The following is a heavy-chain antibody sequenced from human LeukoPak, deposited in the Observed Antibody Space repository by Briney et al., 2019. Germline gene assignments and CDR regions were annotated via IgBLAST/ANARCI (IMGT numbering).Heavy chain of an antibody. CDR1: GASLCSSH. Sequence: SETLSLTCVVSGASLCSSHCDGIRQLPGKGLEWIGCLSYTGKTDYNPSLSGRVTMSLGTSNNQVSLTLRSVTAADTAVYCCSEGDFEPFADWRQGIVVAVSS. CDR3: SEGDFEPFAD. V-gene: IGHV4-59*01. J-gene: IGHJ4*02. D-gene: IGHD2/OR15-2a*01. CDR2: LSYTGKT.